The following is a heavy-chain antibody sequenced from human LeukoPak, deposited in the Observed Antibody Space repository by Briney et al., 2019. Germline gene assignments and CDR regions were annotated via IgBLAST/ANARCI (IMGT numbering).Heavy chain of an antibody. CDR3: ARSGHGYLNAQWDLRPNWFDP. D-gene: IGHD1-26*01. Sequence: SETLSLTCAVSGGSISSRNWWNWVRQPPGKGLEWIGEIYHSGSTNYNPSLKSRVTISVDKSKNQFSLKLSSVTAADTAVYYCARSGHGYLNAQWDLRPNWFDPWGQGTLVTVSS. CDR2: IYHSGST. CDR1: GGSISSRNW. V-gene: IGHV4-4*02. J-gene: IGHJ5*02.